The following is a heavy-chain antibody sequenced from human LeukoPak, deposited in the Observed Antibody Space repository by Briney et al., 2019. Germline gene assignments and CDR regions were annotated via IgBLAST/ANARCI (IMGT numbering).Heavy chain of an antibody. J-gene: IGHJ6*03. CDR2: ISSSGSTI. CDR3: AKRRGLELLYYYYMDV. CDR1: GFTFSSYE. D-gene: IGHD1-7*01. Sequence: GGSLRLSCAASGFTFSSYEMNWVRQAPGKGLEWVSYISSSGSTIYYADSVKGRFTISRDNAKNSLYLQMNSLRAEDTAVYYCAKRRGLELLYYYYMDVWGRGTTVTVSS. V-gene: IGHV3-48*03.